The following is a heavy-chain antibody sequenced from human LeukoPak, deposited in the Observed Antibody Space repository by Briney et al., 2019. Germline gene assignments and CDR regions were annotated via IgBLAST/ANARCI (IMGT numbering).Heavy chain of an antibody. CDR2: IFNDGST. Sequence: GGSLRLSCAASGFTFRSNYMSWVRQAPGKGLEWVSLIFNDGSTYYSDSAKARFTISRDNSMDTMYLQMNSLRAEDTAVYYCARDPGGDNAYWGQGTLVTVSS. J-gene: IGHJ4*02. D-gene: IGHD4-17*01. V-gene: IGHV3-66*01. CDR3: ARDPGGDNAY. CDR1: GFTFRSNY.